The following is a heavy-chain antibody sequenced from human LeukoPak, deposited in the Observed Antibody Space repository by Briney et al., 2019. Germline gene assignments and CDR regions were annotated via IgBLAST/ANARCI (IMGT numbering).Heavy chain of an antibody. J-gene: IGHJ5*02. Sequence: SETLSLTCTVSGGSISSSSYYWGWIRQPPGKGLEWIGSIYYSGSTYYNPSLKSRVTISVDTSKNQFSLKLSSVTAADTAVYYCARGLAYYGSGSSNWFDPWGQGTLVTVSS. CDR2: IYYSGST. V-gene: IGHV4-39*07. D-gene: IGHD3-10*01. CDR3: ARGLAYYGSGSSNWFDP. CDR1: GGSISSSSYY.